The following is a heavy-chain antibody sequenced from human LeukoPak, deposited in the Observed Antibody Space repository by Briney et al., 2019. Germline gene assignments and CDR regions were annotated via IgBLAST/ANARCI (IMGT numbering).Heavy chain of an antibody. V-gene: IGHV4-39*01. CDR1: GGSISSSSYY. Sequence: SETLSHTCTVSGGSISSSSYYWGWIRQPPGKGLEWIGSIYYSGSTYYNPSLKSRVPISVDTSKNQFSLKLSSVTAADTAVYYCARHGRVSPHFDYWGQGTLVTVSS. CDR2: IYYSGST. J-gene: IGHJ4*02. D-gene: IGHD2-8*01. CDR3: ARHGRVSPHFDY.